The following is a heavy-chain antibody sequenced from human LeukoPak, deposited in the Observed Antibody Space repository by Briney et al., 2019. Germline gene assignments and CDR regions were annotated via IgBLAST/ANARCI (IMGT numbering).Heavy chain of an antibody. Sequence: ASVKVSCKASGYTFTGYYMHWVRQAPRQGLEWMGRINPNSGGTNYAQKFQGRVTMTRDTSISTAYMELSRLRSDDTAVYYCARGRVGATTFWFYYYGMDVWGQGTTVTVSS. D-gene: IGHD1-26*01. CDR1: GYTFTGYY. V-gene: IGHV1-2*06. CDR3: ARGRVGATTFWFYYYGMDV. CDR2: INPNSGGT. J-gene: IGHJ6*02.